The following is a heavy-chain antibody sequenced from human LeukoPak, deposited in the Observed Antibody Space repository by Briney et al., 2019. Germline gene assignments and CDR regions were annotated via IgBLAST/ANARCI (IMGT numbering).Heavy chain of an antibody. CDR2: ISSSSSYI. CDR3: ARAAVGANYFGY. CDR1: GFTFNDHG. V-gene: IGHV3-21*01. D-gene: IGHD1-26*01. J-gene: IGHJ4*02. Sequence: GGSLRLSCVASGFTFNDHGMHWVRQAPGKGLEWVSSISSSSSYIYYADSVKGRFTISRDNAKNSLYLQMNSLRAEDTAVYYCARAAVGANYFGYWGQGTLVTVSS.